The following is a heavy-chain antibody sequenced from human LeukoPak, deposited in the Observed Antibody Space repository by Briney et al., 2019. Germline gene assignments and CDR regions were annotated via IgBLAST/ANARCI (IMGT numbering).Heavy chain of an antibody. CDR1: GFTFDDYA. Sequence: GGSLRLSCAASGFTFDDYAMHWVRQAPGKGLEWVSAISGSGGSTYYADSVKGRFTISRDNSKNTLYLQMNSLRAEDTAVYYCAKAGGGNSGYYFDYWGQGTLVTVSS. J-gene: IGHJ4*02. D-gene: IGHD4-23*01. V-gene: IGHV3-23*01. CDR2: ISGSGGST. CDR3: AKAGGGNSGYYFDY.